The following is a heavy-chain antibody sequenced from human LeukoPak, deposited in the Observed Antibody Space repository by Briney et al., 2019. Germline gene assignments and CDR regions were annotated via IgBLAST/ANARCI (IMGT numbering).Heavy chain of an antibody. CDR1: GGTFSSYA. J-gene: IGHJ6*02. CDR2: IIPILGIA. Sequence: SVKVSCKASGGTFSSYAISWVRQAPGQGLEWMGRIIPILGIANYAQKFQGRVTITADKSTSTAYMELSSLRSEDTAVYYCARETVDTAMVLYYYGMDVWGQGTTVTVSS. CDR3: ARETVDTAMVLYYYGMDV. D-gene: IGHD5-18*01. V-gene: IGHV1-69*04.